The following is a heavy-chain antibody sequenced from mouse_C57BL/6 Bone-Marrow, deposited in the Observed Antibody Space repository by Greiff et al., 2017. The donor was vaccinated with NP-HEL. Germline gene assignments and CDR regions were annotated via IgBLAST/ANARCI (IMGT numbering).Heavy chain of an antibody. CDR3: ESGDYFFMEK. J-gene: IGHJ4*01. CDR2: IRSKSNNYAT. CDR1: GFSFNTYA. D-gene: IGHD1-1*01. Sequence: VHLVESGGGLVQPKGSLKLSCAASGFSFNTYAMNWVRQAPGKGLEWVARIRSKSNNYATYYADSVKDRFTISRDDSQSMLYLQMNNLKIENTSKYYCESGDYFFMEKWGQGISVTV. V-gene: IGHV10-1*01.